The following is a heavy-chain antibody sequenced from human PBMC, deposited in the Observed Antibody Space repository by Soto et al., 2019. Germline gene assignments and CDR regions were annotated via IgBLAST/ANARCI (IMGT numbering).Heavy chain of an antibody. Sequence: SETLSLTCTVSGGSISSGGYYWSWIRQHPGKGLEWIGYIYYSGSTYYNPSLKSRVTISVDTSKNQFSLKLSSVTAADTAVYYCARGRAARPGGMDVWGQGTTVTVSS. CDR3: ARGRAARPGGMDV. D-gene: IGHD6-6*01. V-gene: IGHV4-31*03. CDR1: GGSISSGGYY. CDR2: IYYSGST. J-gene: IGHJ6*02.